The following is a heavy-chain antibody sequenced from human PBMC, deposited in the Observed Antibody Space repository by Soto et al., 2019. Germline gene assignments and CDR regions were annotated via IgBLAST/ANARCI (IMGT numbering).Heavy chain of an antibody. CDR2: ISAYNGNT. J-gene: IGHJ5*02. CDR3: AREIRNIAVAAWFDP. V-gene: IGHV1-18*01. Sequence: ASVKVSCKASGGTFSSYGISWVRQAPGQGLERMGWISAYNGNTNYAQKLQGRVTMTTDTSTSTAYMELRSLRSDDTAVYYCAREIRNIAVAAWFDPWGQGTLVTVSS. CDR1: GGTFSSYG. D-gene: IGHD6-19*01.